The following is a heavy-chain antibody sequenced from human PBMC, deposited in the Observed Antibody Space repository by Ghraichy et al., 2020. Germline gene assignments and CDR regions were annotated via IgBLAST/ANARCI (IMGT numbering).Heavy chain of an antibody. CDR1: GGSIISGDHY. J-gene: IGHJ6*02. Sequence: SETLSLTCTVSGGSIISGDHYWSWIRQPPGKGLEWIGYIYYSGNTYYNPSLKSRATMSVDTSKNQFSLRLSSVTAADPAVFYCARERGIWSGSHRGVDVWGQGTTVTVSS. CDR3: ARERGIWSGSHRGVDV. CDR2: IYYSGNT. D-gene: IGHD3-3*01. V-gene: IGHV4-30-4*01.